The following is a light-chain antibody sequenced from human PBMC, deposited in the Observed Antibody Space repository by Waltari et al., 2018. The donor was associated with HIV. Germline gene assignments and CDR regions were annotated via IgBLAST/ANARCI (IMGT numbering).Light chain of an antibody. CDR1: KSISTW. CDR3: QHYNIYPYT. J-gene: IGKJ2*01. V-gene: IGKV1-5*03. Sequence: DIQMTQAPYTLSASVGDRVTITCRARKSISTWLAWYQQKPGEAPNLLISKASTLETGVPSRFSGSGSGTEFTLTISSLQPDDFATYFCQHYNIYPYTFGQGTKLEVK. CDR2: KAS.